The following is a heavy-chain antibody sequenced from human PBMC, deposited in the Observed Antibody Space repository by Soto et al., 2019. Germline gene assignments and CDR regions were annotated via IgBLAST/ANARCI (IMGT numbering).Heavy chain of an antibody. CDR3: AKDRRYCTNGVCWFDP. CDR2: ISGSGGST. CDR1: GFTFSSYA. D-gene: IGHD2-8*01. Sequence: GGSLRLSCAASGFTFSSYAMSWVRQAPGKGLEWVSAISGSGGSTYYADSVKGRFTISRDNSKNTLYLQMNSLRAEDTAVYYCAKDRRYCTNGVCWFDPWGQGTLVTVSS. J-gene: IGHJ5*02. V-gene: IGHV3-23*01.